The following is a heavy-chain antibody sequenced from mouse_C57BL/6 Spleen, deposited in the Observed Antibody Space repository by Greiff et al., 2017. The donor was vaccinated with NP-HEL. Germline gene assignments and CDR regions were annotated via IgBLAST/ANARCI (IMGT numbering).Heavy chain of an antibody. V-gene: IGHV1-42*01. CDR3: ASGLRPAWFAY. CDR2: INPSTGGT. Sequence: VQLQQSGPELVKPGASVKISCKASGYSFTGYYMNWVKQSPEKSLEWIGEINPSTGGTTYNQKFKAKATLTVDKSSSTAYMQLKSLTSEDSAVYYCASGLRPAWFAYWGQGTLVTVSA. J-gene: IGHJ3*01. D-gene: IGHD3-2*02. CDR1: GYSFTGYY.